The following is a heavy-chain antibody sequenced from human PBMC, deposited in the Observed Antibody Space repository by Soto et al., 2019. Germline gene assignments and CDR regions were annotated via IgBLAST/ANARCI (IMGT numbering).Heavy chain of an antibody. CDR2: FDPEDGVT. V-gene: IGHV1-24*01. CDR3: ATWKVPGGGMDV. D-gene: IGHD1-1*01. CDR1: GYTLTELS. Sequence: ASVKVSCKVSGYTLTELSMHWVRQAPGKGLEWMGGFDPEDGVTIYAQKFQGRVTMTEDTSTDTAYMELSSLRSEDTAVYYCATWKVPGGGMDVWGQGTTVTVSS. J-gene: IGHJ6*02.